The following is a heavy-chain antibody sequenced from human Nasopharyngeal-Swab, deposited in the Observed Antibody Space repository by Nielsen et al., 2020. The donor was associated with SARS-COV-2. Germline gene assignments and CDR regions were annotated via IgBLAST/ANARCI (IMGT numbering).Heavy chain of an antibody. CDR3: AKDSGPLWFGDSYYFDY. J-gene: IGHJ4*02. CDR2: ISCDGSNK. V-gene: IGHV3-30*18. Sequence: VRQAPGKGLEWVAVISCDGSNKYYADSVKGRFTISRDNSKNTLYLQMNSLRAEDTAVYYCAKDSGPLWFGDSYYFDYWGQGTLVTVSS. D-gene: IGHD3-10*01.